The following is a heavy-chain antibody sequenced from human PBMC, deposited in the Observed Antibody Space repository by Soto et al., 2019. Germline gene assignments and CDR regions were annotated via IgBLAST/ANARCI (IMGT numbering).Heavy chain of an antibody. CDR1: GYSISSGNY. J-gene: IGHJ6*02. V-gene: IGHV4-38-2*01. Sequence: SETLSLTCAVSGYSISSGNYWAWIRQPPGRGLEWIGSLYHIGSTHYNTSLKSRVTISVDTSKNHFSLELSSVTAADTAIYYCRSSTSCYDESCVDVWGQGTMVTVS. CDR3: RSSTSCYDESCVDV. D-gene: IGHD2-2*01. CDR2: LYHIGST.